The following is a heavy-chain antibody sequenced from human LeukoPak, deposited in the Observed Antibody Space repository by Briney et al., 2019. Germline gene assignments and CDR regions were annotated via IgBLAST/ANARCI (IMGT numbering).Heavy chain of an antibody. J-gene: IGHJ4*02. CDR1: GGTFSSYA. D-gene: IGHD6-13*01. CDR3: ASTTIAAADHFDY. V-gene: IGHV1-69*05. Sequence: SVKVSCKASGGTFSSYAISWVRQAPGQGLEWMGRIIPIFGTANYAQKFQGRVTITTDDSTSTAYMELSSLRSEDTAVYYCASTTIAAADHFDYWGQGTLVTVSS. CDR2: IIPIFGTA.